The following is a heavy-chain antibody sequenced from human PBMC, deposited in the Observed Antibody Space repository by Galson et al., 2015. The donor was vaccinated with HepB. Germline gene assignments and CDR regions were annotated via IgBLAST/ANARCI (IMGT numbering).Heavy chain of an antibody. CDR2: IIPIFGTA. Sequence: SVKVSCKASGGTFSSYAISWVRQAPGQGLEWMGGIIPIFGTANYAQKFQGRVTITADESTSTAYMELSSLRSEDTAVYYCARAEIQLCLSSYLGFDPWGQGTLVTVSS. D-gene: IGHD5-18*01. V-gene: IGHV1-69*13. J-gene: IGHJ5*02. CDR1: GGTFSSYA. CDR3: ARAEIQLCLSSYLGFDP.